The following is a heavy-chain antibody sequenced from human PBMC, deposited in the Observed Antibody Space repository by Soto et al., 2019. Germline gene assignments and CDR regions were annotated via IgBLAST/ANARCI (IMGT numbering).Heavy chain of an antibody. J-gene: IGHJ6*02. V-gene: IGHV3-33*01. Sequence: GGSLRLSCAASGFTFSSYGMHWVRQAPGKGLEWVAVIWYDGSNKYYADSVKGRFTISRDNSKNTLYLQMNSLRAEDTAVYYCARVDHNDILTGSLDYYYYGMDVWGQGTTVTVSS. CDR1: GFTFSSYG. D-gene: IGHD3-9*01. CDR3: ARVDHNDILTGSLDYYYYGMDV. CDR2: IWYDGSNK.